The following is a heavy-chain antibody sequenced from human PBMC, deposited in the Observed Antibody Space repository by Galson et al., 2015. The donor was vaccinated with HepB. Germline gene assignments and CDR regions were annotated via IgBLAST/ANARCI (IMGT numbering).Heavy chain of an antibody. CDR1: GGSISTDSDY. CDR2: FYNSVSS. Sequence: ETLSLTCSASGGSISTDSDYWGWIRQPPGKGLEWIGSFYNSVSSYYNPSLKSRVTMSVDTSKKQFSLTLTSVTAADSAVYFCARQRYSRVHPFDVWGQGTMLTVSS. CDR3: ARQRYSRVHPFDV. D-gene: IGHD6-13*01. V-gene: IGHV4-39*01. J-gene: IGHJ3*01.